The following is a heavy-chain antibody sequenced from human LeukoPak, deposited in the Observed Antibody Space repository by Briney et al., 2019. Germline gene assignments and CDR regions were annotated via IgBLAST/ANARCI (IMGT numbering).Heavy chain of an antibody. CDR1: GYTFTSNY. D-gene: IGHD3-3*01. Sequence: ASVKVSCKASGYTFTSNYIHWVRQAPGQGLEWMGMIYPRDGSTSYAQKFQGRVTVTRDTSTSTVHMELSGLRAEDTAVYYCANSDHSFGYNYYGMDVWGQGTTVTVSS. V-gene: IGHV1-46*01. CDR2: IYPRDGST. J-gene: IGHJ6*02. CDR3: ANSDHSFGYNYYGMDV.